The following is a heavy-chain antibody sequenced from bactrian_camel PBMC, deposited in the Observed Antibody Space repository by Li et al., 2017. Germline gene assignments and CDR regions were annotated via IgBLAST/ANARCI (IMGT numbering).Heavy chain of an antibody. Sequence: HVQLVESGGGSVQAGGSLRLSCVASEDTIGRYCMGWYRQTPGKEREGVAAIESDGSTTYADSVKGRFTISQDNAKNTLNLQMNSLEPEDSAMYYCAADWGHRGPGRKNYWGQGTQVTVS. J-gene: IGHJ4*01. V-gene: IGHV3S55*01. CDR3: AADWGHRGPGRKNY. D-gene: IGHD1*01. CDR1: EDTIGRYC. CDR2: IESDGST.